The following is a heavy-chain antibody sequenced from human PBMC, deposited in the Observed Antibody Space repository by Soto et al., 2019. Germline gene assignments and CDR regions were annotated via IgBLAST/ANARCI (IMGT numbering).Heavy chain of an antibody. Sequence: VQLVESGGGVVQPGRSLRLSCAASGFTFSSYGMHWVRQAPGKGLEWVAVISYDGSNKYYADSVKGRFTISRDNSKNTLYLQMNSLRAEDTAVYYCAKDSEVRGSALDYWGQGTLVTVSS. D-gene: IGHD3-10*01. CDR1: GFTFSSYG. V-gene: IGHV3-30*18. CDR3: AKDSEVRGSALDY. CDR2: ISYDGSNK. J-gene: IGHJ4*02.